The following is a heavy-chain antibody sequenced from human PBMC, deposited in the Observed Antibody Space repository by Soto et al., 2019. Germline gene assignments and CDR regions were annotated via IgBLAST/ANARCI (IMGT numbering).Heavy chain of an antibody. D-gene: IGHD3-10*01. V-gene: IGHV2-5*01. CDR1: GFSLTDTGVG. J-gene: IGHJ4*02. CDR2: IYLNDDV. Sequence: QITLKESGPTLVNRTQTLTLTCTFSGFSLTDTGVGVGWIRQPPGKDLEWLALIYLNDDVRYSPSLRSRLTISKDTSKNQVFLTMTNMDPVDTDTFYCAHFPRGFSYGFFDYWGQGTQVTVFS. CDR3: AHFPRGFSYGFFDY.